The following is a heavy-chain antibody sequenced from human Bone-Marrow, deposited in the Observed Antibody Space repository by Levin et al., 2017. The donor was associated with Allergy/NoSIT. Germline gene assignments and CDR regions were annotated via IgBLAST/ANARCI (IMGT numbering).Heavy chain of an antibody. Sequence: AASVKVSCVVSGFTFRDYYMSWIRQAPGKGLEWLSYISPSATDIFYADSLKGRFTISRDNDKNSLDLQMNSLTAEDTAVYYCAREATYGDTTGYRLFDYWGHGTLVTVSS. J-gene: IGHJ4*01. D-gene: IGHD3-22*01. CDR2: ISPSATDI. V-gene: IGHV3-11*01. CDR3: AREATYGDTTGYRLFDY. CDR1: GFTFRDYY.